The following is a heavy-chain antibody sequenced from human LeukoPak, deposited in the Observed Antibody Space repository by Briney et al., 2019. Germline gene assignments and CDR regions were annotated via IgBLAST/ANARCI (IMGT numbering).Heavy chain of an antibody. J-gene: IGHJ5*02. Sequence: ASVKVSCKASGYTFTSYYMHWVRQAPGQGLEWMGIINPSGGSTSYAQKFQGRVTMTRDTSTSTVYTELSSLRSEDTAVYYCARGADYYDSSGHYYLSDWFDPWGQGTLVAVSS. V-gene: IGHV1-46*01. CDR1: GYTFTSYY. CDR2: INPSGGST. D-gene: IGHD3-22*01. CDR3: ARGADYYDSSGHYYLSDWFDP.